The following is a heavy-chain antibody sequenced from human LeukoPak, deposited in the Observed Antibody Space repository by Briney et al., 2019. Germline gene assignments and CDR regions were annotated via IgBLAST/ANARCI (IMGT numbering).Heavy chain of an antibody. Sequence: PSETLSLTCAVYGGSVSSGSYYWSWIRQPPGKGLEWIGYIYYSGSTNYNPSLKSRVTISVDTSKNQFSLKLSSVTAADTAVYYFARAPYSSGWDINDAFDIWGQGTMVTVSS. CDR3: ARAPYSSGWDINDAFDI. CDR2: IYYSGST. J-gene: IGHJ3*02. D-gene: IGHD6-19*01. CDR1: GGSVSSGSYY. V-gene: IGHV4-61*01.